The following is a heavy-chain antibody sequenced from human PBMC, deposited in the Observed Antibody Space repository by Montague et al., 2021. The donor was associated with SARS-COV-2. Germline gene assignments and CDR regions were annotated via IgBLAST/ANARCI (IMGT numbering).Heavy chain of an antibody. D-gene: IGHD3-10*01. CDR1: GGSISSSSYY. J-gene: IGHJ4*02. CDR2: IFYSGST. V-gene: IGHV4-39*01. CDR3: ASTVRAQVYYFDY. Sequence: SETLSLTCTVSGGSISSSSYYWGWIRQPPGKGLEWIGSIFYSGSTYCXPSLKSRVTISVDTSKNQFSLKLSSVTAADTAVYYCASTVRAQVYYFDYWGQGTLVTVSS.